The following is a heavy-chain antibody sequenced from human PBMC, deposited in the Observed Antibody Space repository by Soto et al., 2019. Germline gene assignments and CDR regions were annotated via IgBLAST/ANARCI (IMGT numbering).Heavy chain of an antibody. CDR3: ARVSAVSAEYYFDY. CDR1: GASVTSTGYY. J-gene: IGHJ4*02. CDR2: ILQNGNA. Sequence: QVQLRESGPGLMRPSQTLSLTCTVSGASVTSTGYYWTWISQSPGKGLEWLGYILQNGNADYSPSLETRLSISLDSSKNQFSLKVNSVSAADTAIYFCARVSAVSAEYYFDYWGQGALVTVSS. V-gene: IGHV4-30-4*01. D-gene: IGHD6-19*01.